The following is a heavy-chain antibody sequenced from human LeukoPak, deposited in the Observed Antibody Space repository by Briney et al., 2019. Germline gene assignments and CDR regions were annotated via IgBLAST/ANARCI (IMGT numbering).Heavy chain of an antibody. CDR2: ISDRGATT. Sequence: GGSLRLSCAVTGVTLSNYAMSWVRQAPGKGLEWVAGISDRGATTNYAQSVKGRFTISRDNAKNSLYLQMNSLRAEDTAVYYCARGPAMVRGEGMDVWGQGTTVTVSS. CDR1: GVTLSNYA. J-gene: IGHJ6*02. D-gene: IGHD3-10*01. CDR3: ARGPAMVRGEGMDV. V-gene: IGHV3-23*01.